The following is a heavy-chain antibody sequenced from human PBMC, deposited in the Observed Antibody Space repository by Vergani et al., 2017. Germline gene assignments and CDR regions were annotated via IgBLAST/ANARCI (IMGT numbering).Heavy chain of an antibody. CDR1: GGSFSTGGQS. CDR3: ARDGGKYDKDALDV. D-gene: IGHD2-15*01. J-gene: IGHJ3*01. CDR2: IYTSGAT. Sequence: QVQLQDSGPGLVKPSHTLSLPCTVSGGSFSTGGQSWTLLRQSAGKGLEWIGRIYTSGATNYNPALRSRAIMSVDASKKQFSLKVTSVTAADTAVYYCARDGGKYDKDALDVWGQGTKVTVTS. V-gene: IGHV4-61*02.